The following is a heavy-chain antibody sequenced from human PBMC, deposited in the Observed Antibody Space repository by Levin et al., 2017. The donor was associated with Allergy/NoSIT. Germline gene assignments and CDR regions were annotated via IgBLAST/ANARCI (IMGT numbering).Heavy chain of an antibody. CDR2: INSDGSST. J-gene: IGHJ6*02. D-gene: IGHD2-2*01. CDR1: GFTFRNYW. CDR3: ARDLGSYAVYGMDV. V-gene: IGHV3-74*01. Sequence: GASVKVSCAASGFTFRNYWMHWVRQAPGKGLVWVSRINSDGSSTIYADSVKGRFTISRDNAKNTLYLQMNSLRVEDTAVYYCARDLGSYAVYGMDVWGQGTTVTVSS.